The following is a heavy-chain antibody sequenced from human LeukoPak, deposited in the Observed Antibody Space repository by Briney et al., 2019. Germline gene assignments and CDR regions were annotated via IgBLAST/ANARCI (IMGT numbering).Heavy chain of an antibody. Sequence: KPSETLSLTCTVSGGSISSSSYYWGWIRQPPGKGLEWIGSIYYSGSTYYNPSLKSRVTISVDTSKNQFSLKLSSVTAADTAVYYCARLYSGSYIYWGQGTLVTVSS. J-gene: IGHJ4*02. CDR1: GGSISSSSYY. V-gene: IGHV4-39*01. CDR2: IYYSGST. D-gene: IGHD1-26*01. CDR3: ARLYSGSYIY.